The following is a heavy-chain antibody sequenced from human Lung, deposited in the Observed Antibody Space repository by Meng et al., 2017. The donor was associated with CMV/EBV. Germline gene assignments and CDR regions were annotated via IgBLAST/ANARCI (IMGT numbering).Heavy chain of an antibody. Sequence: ASXXVSXKASGYAFTGYYIHWVRQAPGQGLEWMGWITPNSGGTNYAQKFQGRVTMTRDTSISTAYMELSRLGSDDTAVYYCARGPFYYYGMDVWGQGTTVTVSS. CDR2: ITPNSGGT. CDR3: ARGPFYYYGMDV. CDR1: GYAFTGYY. D-gene: IGHD3-10*01. J-gene: IGHJ6*02. V-gene: IGHV1-2*02.